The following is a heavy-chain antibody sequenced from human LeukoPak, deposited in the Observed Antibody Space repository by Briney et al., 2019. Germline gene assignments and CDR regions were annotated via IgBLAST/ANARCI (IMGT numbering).Heavy chain of an antibody. D-gene: IGHD3-3*01. J-gene: IGHJ6*02. V-gene: IGHV3-7*03. Sequence: GRSLRLSCAASGFTFSSYAMHWVRQAPGKGLEWVANIKQDGSEKYYVDSVKGRFTISRDNAKNSLYLQMNSLRAEDTAVYYCARGPSYYDFWSGYLAYYGMDVWGQGTTVTVSS. CDR2: IKQDGSEK. CDR1: GFTFSSYA. CDR3: ARGPSYYDFWSGYLAYYGMDV.